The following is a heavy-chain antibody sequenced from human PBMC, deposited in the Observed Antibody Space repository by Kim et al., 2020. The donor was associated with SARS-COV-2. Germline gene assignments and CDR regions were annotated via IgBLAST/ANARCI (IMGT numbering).Heavy chain of an antibody. D-gene: IGHD1-26*01. CDR1: GFTFSRYW. V-gene: IGHV3-7*01. Sequence: GGSLRLSCAASGFTFSRYWMSWVRQAPGKGLEWVANIKQDGSDKDYVDSVKGRFTISRDNAGNSLFPQMNSLRAEDTAVYYCASHVASTSQRESFDYWGQGTLVTVSS. CDR2: IKQDGSDK. J-gene: IGHJ4*02. CDR3: ASHVASTSQRESFDY.